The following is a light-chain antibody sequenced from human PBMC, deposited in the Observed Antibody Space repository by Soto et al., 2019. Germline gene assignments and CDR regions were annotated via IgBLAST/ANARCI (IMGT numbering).Light chain of an antibody. CDR2: DAS. CDR1: QSVSSY. Sequence: ELVRAWSTATLSLSPRERATLSCRASQSVSSYLACYQQKPGQARRLLIYDASNRATGIPARFSGSGSGTDFTLTISSLEPEDFAVYYCQQRSNWPPTFAQGTKV. CDR3: QQRSNWPPT. J-gene: IGKJ1*01. V-gene: IGKV3-11*01.